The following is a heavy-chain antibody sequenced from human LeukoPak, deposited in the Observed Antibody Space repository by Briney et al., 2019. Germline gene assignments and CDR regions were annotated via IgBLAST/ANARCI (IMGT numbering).Heavy chain of an antibody. Sequence: SETLSLTCTVSGGSISSYYWNWIRQPPGKGLEWIGYIYYSGSTNYNPSLKSRVTISVDTSKNQFSLKLSSVTAADTAVYYCARGYLAAAGTGAFDYWGQGTLVTVSS. CDR3: ARGYLAAAGTGAFDY. CDR1: GGSISSYY. V-gene: IGHV4-59*01. D-gene: IGHD6-13*01. CDR2: IYYSGST. J-gene: IGHJ4*02.